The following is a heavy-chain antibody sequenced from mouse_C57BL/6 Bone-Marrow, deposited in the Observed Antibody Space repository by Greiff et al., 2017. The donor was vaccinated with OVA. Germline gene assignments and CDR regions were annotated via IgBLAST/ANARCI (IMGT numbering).Heavy chain of an antibody. CDR3: AKTPAYYSNSLYAMDY. CDR1: GFSLTSYG. D-gene: IGHD2-5*01. Sequence: QVQLQQSGPGLVQPSQSLSITCTVSGFSLTSYGVHWVRQSPGKGLEWLGVIWRGGSTDYNAAFMSRLSITKDNSKSPVFFQMNRLQADDTAIYYWAKTPAYYSNSLYAMDYGGQGTSVTVSS. CDR2: IWRGGST. V-gene: IGHV2-5*01. J-gene: IGHJ4*01.